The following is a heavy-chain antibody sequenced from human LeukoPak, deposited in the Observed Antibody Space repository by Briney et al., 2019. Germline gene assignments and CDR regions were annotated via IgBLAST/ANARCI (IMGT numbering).Heavy chain of an antibody. D-gene: IGHD3-9*01. Sequence: GGSLRLSCAASGFTVSSNYMSWVRQAPGKGLEWVSVIYNTGSTYYADSVKGRFTISRDNSKNTLYLQMNSLRPEDTAVYYCAKDLQSYDVLTGYYSPGPSPFDYWGQGTLVTVSS. CDR3: AKDLQSYDVLTGYYSPGPSPFDY. CDR2: IYNTGST. V-gene: IGHV3-66*01. J-gene: IGHJ4*02. CDR1: GFTVSSNY.